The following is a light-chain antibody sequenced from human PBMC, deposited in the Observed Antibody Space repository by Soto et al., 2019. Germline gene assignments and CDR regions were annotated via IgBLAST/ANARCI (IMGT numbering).Light chain of an antibody. Sequence: DILMTQSSATLSVAPGQSATLSCRASQSVSSNLAWYQQKPGQDPRLLIYDASTRATSFPARFSGSGSGTDFTLTIRSLQSEDLAVYYCQQSNNWPWTFGHGTKVDIK. V-gene: IGKV3-15*01. CDR2: DAS. CDR3: QQSNNWPWT. CDR1: QSVSSN. J-gene: IGKJ1*01.